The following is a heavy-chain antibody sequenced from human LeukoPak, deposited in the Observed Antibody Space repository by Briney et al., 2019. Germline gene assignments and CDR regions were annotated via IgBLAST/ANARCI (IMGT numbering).Heavy chain of an antibody. Sequence: SVKISCKASGGTFSSYAISWVRQAPGQGLEWMGGIIPIFGTANYAQKFQGRVTITTDESTSTAYMELSSLRSEDTAVYYCARGIDRDDAFDIWGQGTMVTVSS. CDR2: IIPIFGTA. J-gene: IGHJ3*02. CDR3: ARGIDRDDAFDI. CDR1: GGTFSSYA. D-gene: IGHD2-15*01. V-gene: IGHV1-69*05.